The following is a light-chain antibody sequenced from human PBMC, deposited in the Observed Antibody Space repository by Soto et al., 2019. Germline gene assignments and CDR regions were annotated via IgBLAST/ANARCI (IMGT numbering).Light chain of an antibody. CDR3: QQYYKRHPWT. CDR2: DSS. Sequence: VMTQSPATLSASPGDSVALSCRSSQNVSDNLAWYQQKPGQAPRLLIYDSSARASDLPVRFSGGGTGAEITLTISNLQTEDFAVYICQQYYKRHPWTFGQGTKVDIK. J-gene: IGKJ1*01. V-gene: IGKV3D-15*01. CDR1: QNVSDN.